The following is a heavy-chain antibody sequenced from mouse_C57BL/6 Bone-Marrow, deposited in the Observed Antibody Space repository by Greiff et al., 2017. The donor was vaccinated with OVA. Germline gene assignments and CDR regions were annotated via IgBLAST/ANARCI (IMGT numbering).Heavy chain of an antibody. CDR2: IWGVGST. D-gene: IGHD1-1*02. CDR1: GFSLTSYG. CDR3: ASDRGGDYARDY. J-gene: IGHJ4*01. V-gene: IGHV2-6*01. Sequence: QVQLQQSGPGLVAPSQSLSITCTVSGFSLTSYGVDWVRQSPGKGLEWLGVIWGVGSTNYNSALKSRLSISKDNSKSQVFLKMNSLQTDDTAMYYCASDRGGDYARDYWGQGTSVTVSS.